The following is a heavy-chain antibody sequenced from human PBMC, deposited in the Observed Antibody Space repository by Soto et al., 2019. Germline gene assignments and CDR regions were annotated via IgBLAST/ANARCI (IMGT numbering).Heavy chain of an antibody. D-gene: IGHD6-13*01. J-gene: IGHJ4*02. V-gene: IGHV3-23*01. CDR2: ISGSGGST. Sequence: GGSLRLSCAASGFTFSSYAMSWVRQAPGKGLEWVSAISGSGGSTYYADSVKGRFTISRDNSKNTLYLQMNSLRAEDTAVYYCAKDRHGSGIAAAVTLDYWGQGTLVTVSS. CDR3: AKDRHGSGIAAAVTLDY. CDR1: GFTFSSYA.